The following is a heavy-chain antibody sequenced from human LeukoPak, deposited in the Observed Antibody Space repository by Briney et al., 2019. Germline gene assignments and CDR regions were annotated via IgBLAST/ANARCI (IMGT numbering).Heavy chain of an antibody. CDR2: IIPIFGTA. J-gene: IGHJ4*02. D-gene: IGHD3-10*01. CDR1: VGTFSSYA. V-gene: IGHV1-69*05. Sequence: SSVNVSCMASVGTFSSYAIIGVRQAPGQGLEWMGGIIPIFGTANYAQKFQGRVTITTDESTSTAYMELSSLRSEDTAVYYCVRSTGRFGDLLYVWGQGTLVTVSS. CDR3: VRSTGRFGDLLYV.